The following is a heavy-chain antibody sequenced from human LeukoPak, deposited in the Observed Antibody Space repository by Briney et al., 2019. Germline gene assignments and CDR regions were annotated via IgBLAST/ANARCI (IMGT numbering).Heavy chain of an antibody. V-gene: IGHV3-74*01. J-gene: IGHJ4*02. D-gene: IGHD6-19*01. CDR3: AREGIAVAAIDY. CDR1: GFTFSSYW. Sequence: GGSLRLSCAASGFTFSSYWMHWVRQAPGKGLVWVSRINTDGSSTSYADSVKGRFTISRDNAKNTLYLQMNSLRAEDTAVYYCAREGIAVAAIDYWGQGTLVTVSS. CDR2: INTDGSST.